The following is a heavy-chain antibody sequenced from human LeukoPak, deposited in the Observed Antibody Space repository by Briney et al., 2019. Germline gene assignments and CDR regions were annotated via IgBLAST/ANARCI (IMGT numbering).Heavy chain of an antibody. CDR2: IKSKTDGGTT. CDR3: TTDSSLLWFGELRYYYYYGMDV. V-gene: IGHV3-15*01. CDR1: GFTFSSAW. J-gene: IGHJ6*04. D-gene: IGHD3-10*01. Sequence: GSLRLSCAASGFTFSSAWMSWVRQAPGKGLEWVGSIKSKTDGGTTDYAAPVKGRFTISRDDSKNTLYLQMNSLKTEDTAVYYCTTDSSLLWFGELRYYYYYGMDVWGNGPTVTVSS.